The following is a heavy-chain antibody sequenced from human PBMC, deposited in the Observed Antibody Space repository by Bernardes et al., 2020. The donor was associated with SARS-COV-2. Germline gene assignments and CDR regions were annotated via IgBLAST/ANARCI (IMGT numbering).Heavy chain of an antibody. V-gene: IGHV1-3*01. Sequence: ASVKVSCKASGYTFTDSAMHWVRQAPGQRLEWMGWIHAGNGYAKYSQKFQGRLTITRDTSASTAYMELSSLRPEDTAVFYCAREDRAAAGPYHYNGMDVWGQGTTVTVSS. J-gene: IGHJ6*02. CDR2: IHAGNGYA. D-gene: IGHD6-13*01. CDR1: GYTFTDSA. CDR3: AREDRAAAGPYHYNGMDV.